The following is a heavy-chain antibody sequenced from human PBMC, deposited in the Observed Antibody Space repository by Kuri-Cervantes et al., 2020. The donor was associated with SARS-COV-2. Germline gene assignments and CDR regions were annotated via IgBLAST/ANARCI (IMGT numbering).Heavy chain of an antibody. D-gene: IGHD2-2*01. CDR3: TRVSCSSTSCYYAFDI. CDR2: IRSKAYGGTT. V-gene: IGHV3-49*04. J-gene: IGHJ3*02. CDR1: GFTFSSYA. Sequence: QTLSLTCAASGFTFSSYAMHWVRQAPGKGLEWVGFIRSKAYGGTTEYAASVKGRFTISRDDSKSIAYLQMNSLKTEDTAVYYCTRVSCSSTSCYYAFDIWGQGTMVTVSS.